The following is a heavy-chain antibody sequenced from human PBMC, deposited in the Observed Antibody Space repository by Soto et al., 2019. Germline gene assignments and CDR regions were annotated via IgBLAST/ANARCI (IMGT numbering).Heavy chain of an antibody. Sequence: QMQLQESGPGRVKPSETLSLTCAVSNGSISSDCYFWGWIRQPPGKGLEWIGSVYYTGSAYTNPSFKSRLLLSVDTSKNVFSLTLKSVTAADTSVYYCARHAGRTTVVTRGYWYFDLWGRGTLVTVSS. CDR2: VYYTGSA. J-gene: IGHJ2*01. CDR3: ARHAGRTTVVTRGYWYFDL. D-gene: IGHD2-21*02. CDR1: NGSISSDCYF. V-gene: IGHV4-39*01.